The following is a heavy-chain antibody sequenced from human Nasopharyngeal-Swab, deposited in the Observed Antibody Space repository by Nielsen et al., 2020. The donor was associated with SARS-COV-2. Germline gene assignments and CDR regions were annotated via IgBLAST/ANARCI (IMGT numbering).Heavy chain of an antibody. V-gene: IGHV1-46*01. D-gene: IGHD1-26*01. CDR3: ASLAAVGANLGVDY. Sequence: ASVKVSCKASGYTFTSYYMHWVRQAPGQGLEWMGIINPSGGSTNYAQKFQGRVTMTRDTSTSTVYMELSSLRSEDTAAFYCASLAAVGANLGVDYWGQGTLVTVSS. CDR1: GYTFTSYY. J-gene: IGHJ4*02. CDR2: INPSGGST.